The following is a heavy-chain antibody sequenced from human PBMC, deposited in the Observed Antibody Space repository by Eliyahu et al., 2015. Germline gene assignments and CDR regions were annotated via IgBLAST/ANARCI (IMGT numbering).Heavy chain of an antibody. V-gene: IGHV1-46*03. Sequence: QVQLVQSGAEVKKPGASVKVSCKASGYTFTSYYMHWVRQAPGQGLEWMGIINPSGGSTSYAQKFQGRVTMIRDTSTSTVYMELSSLRSEDTAVYYCARDGSAAGTTLHNWFDPWGQGTLVTVSS. CDR2: INPSGGST. J-gene: IGHJ5*02. CDR1: GYTFTSYY. D-gene: IGHD1-14*01. CDR3: ARDGSAAGTTLHNWFDP.